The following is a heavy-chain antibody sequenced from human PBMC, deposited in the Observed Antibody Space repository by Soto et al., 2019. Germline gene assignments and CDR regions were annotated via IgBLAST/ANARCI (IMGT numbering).Heavy chain of an antibody. J-gene: IGHJ5*01. CDR3: ARDHYGDYDS. CDR2: IDSDGTST. V-gene: IGHV3-74*01. CDR1: GFTFSSYW. D-gene: IGHD4-17*01. Sequence: GGSLRLSCASSGFTFSSYWMHWVRQAPGKGLVWVSRIDSDGTSTTYADSVKGRFTISRDNAKNTLYLQMNSLRAEDTAGYCCARDHYGDYDSWGQGTLVTVSS.